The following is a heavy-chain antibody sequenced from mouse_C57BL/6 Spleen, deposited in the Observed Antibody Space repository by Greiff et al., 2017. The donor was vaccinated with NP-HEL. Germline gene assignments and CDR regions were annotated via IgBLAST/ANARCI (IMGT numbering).Heavy chain of an antibody. CDR3: ARSFITTVVSGY. Sequence: QVQLQQSGAELVRPGASVKMSCKASGYTFTSYTMHWVKQRPGQGLEWIGYINPSSGYTKYNQKFKDKATLTADKSSSTAYMQLSSLPSEDYAVYYCARSFITTVVSGYWGQGTTLTVSS. V-gene: IGHV1-4*01. D-gene: IGHD1-1*01. CDR2: INPSSGYT. CDR1: GYTFTSYT. J-gene: IGHJ2*01.